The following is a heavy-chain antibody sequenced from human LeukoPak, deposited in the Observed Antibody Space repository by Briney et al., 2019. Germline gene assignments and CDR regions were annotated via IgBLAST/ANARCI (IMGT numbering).Heavy chain of an antibody. CDR2: INHSGST. CDR3: ARHVGPDPYNWFDP. Sequence: SETLSLTCAVYGGSFSGYYWSWIRQPPGKGLEWIGEINHSGSTNFNPSLKSRVTISMDTSKNQFSLKLSSVTAADTAVYYCARHVGPDPYNWFDPWGQGTLVTVSS. D-gene: IGHD1-26*01. V-gene: IGHV4-34*01. J-gene: IGHJ5*02. CDR1: GGSFSGYY.